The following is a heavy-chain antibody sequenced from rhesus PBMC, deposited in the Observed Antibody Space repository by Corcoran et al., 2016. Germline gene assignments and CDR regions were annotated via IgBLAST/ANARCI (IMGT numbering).Heavy chain of an antibody. CDR1: GDSFSGYY. Sequence: QVQLQESGPGLVKPSETLSLTCAVSGDSFSGYYWGWIRQPPGKGLEWIGYIYCRSTSTNYKPTLKSRGTIAKDTSKNQFSWKLSSVTAADTAVYYCARRVNKGGLDSWGQGVVVTVSS. V-gene: IGHV4S10*01. CDR2: IYCRSTST. J-gene: IGHJ6*01. D-gene: IGHD3-34*01. CDR3: ARRVNKGGLDS.